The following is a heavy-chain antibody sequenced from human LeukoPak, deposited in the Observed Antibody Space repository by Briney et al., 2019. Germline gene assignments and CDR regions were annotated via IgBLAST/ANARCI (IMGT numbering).Heavy chain of an antibody. J-gene: IGHJ4*02. CDR1: GFTFNNYA. CDR2: ISASGSGT. Sequence: GGSLRLSCAASGFTFNNYAMNWVRQAPGKGLEWVSAISASGSGTHNVDSVKGRFTISRDNSKNTLYLQMNSLRAEDTAVYYCATPLDYYDRSDSHQGGDWGQGTLVTVSS. D-gene: IGHD3-22*01. CDR3: ATPLDYYDRSDSHQGGD. V-gene: IGHV3-23*01.